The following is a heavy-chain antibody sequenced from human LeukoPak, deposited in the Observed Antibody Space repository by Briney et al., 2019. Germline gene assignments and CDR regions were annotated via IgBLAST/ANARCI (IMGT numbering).Heavy chain of an antibody. V-gene: IGHV1-8*03. CDR2: MNPNSGNT. Sequence: ASVKVSCKASGYTFTSYDINWVRQATGQGLEWMGWMNPNSGNTGYAQKFQGRVTITRNTSISTAYMELSSLRSEDTAVYYCARSLVRGVIITGYYYYYMDVWGKGTTVTVSS. D-gene: IGHD3-10*01. J-gene: IGHJ6*03. CDR3: ARSLVRGVIITGYYYYYMDV. CDR1: GYTFTSYD.